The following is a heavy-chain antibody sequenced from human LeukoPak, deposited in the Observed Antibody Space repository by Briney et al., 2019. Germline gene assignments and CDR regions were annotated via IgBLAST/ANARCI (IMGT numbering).Heavy chain of an antibody. V-gene: IGHV3-30*02. CDR1: GFTFSSYG. J-gene: IGHJ4*02. D-gene: IGHD1-26*01. CDR3: ARGRFRWELEIRDFDY. Sequence: PGGSLRLSCAASGFTFSSYGMHWVRQAPGKGLEWVAFIRYDGSNKYYADSVKGRFTISRDNSKNTLYLQMNSLRAEDTAVYYCARGRFRWELEIRDFDYWGQGTLVTVSS. CDR2: IRYDGSNK.